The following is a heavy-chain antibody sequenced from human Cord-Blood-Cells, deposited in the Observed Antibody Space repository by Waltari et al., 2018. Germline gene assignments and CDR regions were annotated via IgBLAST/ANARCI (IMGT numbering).Heavy chain of an antibody. V-gene: IGHV3-33*01. CDR2: IWYDGSNK. Sequence: QVQLVESGGGVVQPGRSLRLSCAASGFTFSSYGMHWVRQAPAKGLEWVAVIWYDGSNKYYADSVKGRFTISRDNSKNTLYLQMNSLSAEDTAVYYCARDDSSSQFDYWGQGTLVTVSS. CDR1: GFTFSSYG. J-gene: IGHJ4*02. D-gene: IGHD3-22*01. CDR3: ARDDSSSQFDY.